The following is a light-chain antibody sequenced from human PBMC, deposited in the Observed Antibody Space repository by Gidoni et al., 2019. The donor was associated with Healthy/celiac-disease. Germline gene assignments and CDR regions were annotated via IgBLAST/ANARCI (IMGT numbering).Light chain of an antibody. Sequence: QSALTQPASVSGSPGQSITISCTGTSSDVGGSNYFSWYQQHPVKAPKLMIYDVSNRPSGVSNRFSGSKSGNTASLTISGLQAEDEADYYCSSYTSSSTPYVFGTGTKVTVL. CDR1: SSDVGGSNY. CDR2: DVS. CDR3: SSYTSSSTPYV. V-gene: IGLV2-14*03. J-gene: IGLJ1*01.